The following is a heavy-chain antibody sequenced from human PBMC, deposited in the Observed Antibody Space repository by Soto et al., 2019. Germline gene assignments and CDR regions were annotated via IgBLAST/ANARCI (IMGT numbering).Heavy chain of an antibody. Sequence: PGGSLRLSCAASGFTFSSYGMHWVRQAPGKGLEWVAVIWYDGSNKYYADSVKGRFTISRDNSKNTLYLQMNSLRAEDTAVYYCARDVNPKGMDVWGQGTTVTVSS. V-gene: IGHV3-33*01. CDR1: GFTFSSYG. J-gene: IGHJ6*02. CDR3: ARDVNPKGMDV. CDR2: IWYDGSNK.